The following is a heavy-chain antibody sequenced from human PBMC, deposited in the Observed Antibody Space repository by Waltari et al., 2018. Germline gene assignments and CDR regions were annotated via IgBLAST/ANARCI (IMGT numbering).Heavy chain of an antibody. Sequence: EVQLVESGGGLVQPGRSLRLSCAASGFTFDDYAMHWVRQAPGKGLGWVSGISWNSGSIGYADSVKGRFTISRDNAKNSLYLQMNSLRAEDTALYYCAKVPAANSDAFDIWGQGTMVTVSS. V-gene: IGHV3-9*01. D-gene: IGHD2-2*01. CDR1: GFTFDDYA. CDR2: ISWNSGSI. J-gene: IGHJ3*02. CDR3: AKVPAANSDAFDI.